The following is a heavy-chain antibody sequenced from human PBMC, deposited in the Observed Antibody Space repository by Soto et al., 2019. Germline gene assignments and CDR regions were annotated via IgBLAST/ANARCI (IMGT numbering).Heavy chain of an antibody. Sequence: APVKGSPKGSGYALTYYFLHWVRQAPGQGLEWMGWINAGNGIPRYSELFQDRITITRDTSASTAYLDMYNLRSEDTALYYCASLRLAHWGQGTLVTVSS. CDR3: ASLRLAH. V-gene: IGHV1-3*01. CDR2: INAGNGIP. CDR1: GYALTYYF. J-gene: IGHJ4*02.